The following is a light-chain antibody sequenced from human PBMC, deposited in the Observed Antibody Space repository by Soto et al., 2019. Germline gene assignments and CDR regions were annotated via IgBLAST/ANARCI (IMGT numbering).Light chain of an antibody. CDR1: QSISDW. CDR2: PAS. Sequence: IQMPQSPSTLPASVGDRVTITCRASQSISDWLDWYQPNQGTAPKVLINPASSLQSGVTSRFSGSGSGTEFTLTISSLQHDAFATYYRQQYNSYSFGQGTKVDIK. J-gene: IGKJ1*01. V-gene: IGKV1-5*01. CDR3: QQYNSYS.